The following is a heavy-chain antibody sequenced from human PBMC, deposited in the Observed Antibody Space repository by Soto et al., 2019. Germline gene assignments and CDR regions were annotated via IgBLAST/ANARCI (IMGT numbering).Heavy chain of an antibody. J-gene: IGHJ3*02. Sequence: ASVKVSCKASGYTFTMYAMHWVRQAPGQRLEWMGWINAGNGNTKYSQKFQGRFTISRDNSKNTLYLQMNSLRAEDTAVYYCARDPYCGGDCLDSDAFDIWGQGTMVTVSS. D-gene: IGHD2-21*02. CDR2: INAGNGNT. CDR1: GYTFTMYA. V-gene: IGHV1-3*01. CDR3: ARDPYCGGDCLDSDAFDI.